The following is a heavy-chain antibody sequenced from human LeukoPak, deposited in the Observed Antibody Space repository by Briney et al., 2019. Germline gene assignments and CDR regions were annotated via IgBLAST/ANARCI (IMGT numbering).Heavy chain of an antibody. J-gene: IGHJ4*02. CDR1: GGTFSSYA. CDR2: IIPIFGIA. Sequence: EASVKVSCKASGGTFSSYAISWVRQAPGQGLEWMGRIIPIFGIANYAQKFQGRVTITADKSTSTAYMELSSLRSEDTVVYYCAREALYCSSTSCYTVIEGYYFDYWGQGTLVTVSS. V-gene: IGHV1-69*04. D-gene: IGHD2-2*02. CDR3: AREALYCSSTSCYTVIEGYYFDY.